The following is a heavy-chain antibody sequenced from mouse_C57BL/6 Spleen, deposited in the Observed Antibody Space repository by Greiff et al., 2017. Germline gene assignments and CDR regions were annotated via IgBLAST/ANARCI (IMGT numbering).Heavy chain of an antibody. Sequence: VQLQQPGAELVMPGASVKLSCKASGYTFTSYWMHWVKQRPGQGLEWIGEIDPSDSYTNYNQKFKGKSTLTVDKSSSTAYMQRSSLTSEDSAVYYCARYDDGWYFDYWGQGTTLTVSS. CDR1: GYTFTSYW. J-gene: IGHJ2*01. CDR3: ARYDDGWYFDY. V-gene: IGHV1-69*01. CDR2: IDPSDSYT. D-gene: IGHD2-3*01.